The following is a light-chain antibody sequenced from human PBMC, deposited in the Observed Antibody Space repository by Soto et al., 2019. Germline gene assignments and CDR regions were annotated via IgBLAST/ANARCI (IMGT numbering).Light chain of an antibody. CDR3: QSYDSSLSGYV. J-gene: IGLJ1*01. CDR2: GNS. CDR1: SSSIGAGYD. Sequence: QSVLTQPPSVSGAPGQRVTISCTGSSSSIGAGYDVHWYQQLPGTAPKLLIYGNSNRPSGVPDRFSGSKSGTSASLAITGLQGEDEADYCCQSYDSSLSGYVFGTGTKLTVL. V-gene: IGLV1-40*01.